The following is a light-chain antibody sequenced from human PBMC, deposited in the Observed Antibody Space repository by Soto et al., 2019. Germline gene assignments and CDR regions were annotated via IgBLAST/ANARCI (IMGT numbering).Light chain of an antibody. CDR1: NSDVGGYNR. V-gene: IGLV2-23*02. J-gene: IGLJ2*01. Sequence: QSALTQPASVSGSPGQSITISCTGTNSDVGGYNRVSWYQQQPGKAPKLMIYEVTKRPAGVSNRFSGSKYGNTASLTISGLPAEDEADYFCCSYAGGRTFRFGGGTKLTVL. CDR3: CSYAGGRTFR. CDR2: EVT.